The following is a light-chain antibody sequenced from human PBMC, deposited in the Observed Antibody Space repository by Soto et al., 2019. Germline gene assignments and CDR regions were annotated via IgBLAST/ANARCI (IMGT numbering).Light chain of an antibody. Sequence: QSALTQPASVSGSPGQSITISCTGTNSDVGGYNYVSWYQQHPGKAPKLVIYEVTYRPSGVSNRFSGSKSGNTASLTISGLQAEDEADYYCSSYTMSSTVLFGGGTQLTVL. CDR1: NSDVGGYNY. CDR2: EVT. V-gene: IGLV2-14*01. CDR3: SSYTMSSTVL. J-gene: IGLJ2*01.